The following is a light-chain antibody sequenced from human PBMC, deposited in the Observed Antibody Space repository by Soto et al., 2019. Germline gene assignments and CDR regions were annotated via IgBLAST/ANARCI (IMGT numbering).Light chain of an antibody. J-gene: IGKJ1*01. Sequence: RVISQSPATLSVSAGERATLACRASQSVSSNLAWYQQKPGQAPRLLIYGASTRATGIPARFSGSGSGTDFTLTISSLESEDFAVYYCQQRSNFIPFGQGTKVDIK. CDR3: QQRSNFIP. CDR1: QSVSSN. CDR2: GAS. V-gene: IGKV3-15*01.